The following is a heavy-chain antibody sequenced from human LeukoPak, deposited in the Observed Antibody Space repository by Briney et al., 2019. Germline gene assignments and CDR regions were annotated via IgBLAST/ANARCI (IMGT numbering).Heavy chain of an antibody. J-gene: IGHJ5*02. CDR3: AREGTSGTHLNWFDP. D-gene: IGHD1-1*01. CDR2: IYYSGST. Sequence: SETLSLTCTVSGASITTYYWSWIRQPPGKGLEWIGYIYYSGSTNYNPSLRSRLTISLDTSKNQFSLKLSSVTAADTAVYYCAREGTSGTHLNWFDPWGQGTLVTVSS. V-gene: IGHV4-59*01. CDR1: GASITTYY.